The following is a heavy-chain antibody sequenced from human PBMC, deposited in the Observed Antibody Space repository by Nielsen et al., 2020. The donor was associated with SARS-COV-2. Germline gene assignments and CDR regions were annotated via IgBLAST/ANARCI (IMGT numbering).Heavy chain of an antibody. D-gene: IGHD3-22*01. V-gene: IGHV3-15*01. J-gene: IGHJ6*02. CDR3: TTEHSSGYPPYYYYGMDV. CDR2: IKSKTDGGTT. Sequence: VRQAPGKGLEWVGRIKSKTDGGTTDYAAPVKGRFTISRDDSKNTLYLQMNSLKTEDTAVYYCTTEHSSGYPPYYYYGMDVWGQGTTVTVS.